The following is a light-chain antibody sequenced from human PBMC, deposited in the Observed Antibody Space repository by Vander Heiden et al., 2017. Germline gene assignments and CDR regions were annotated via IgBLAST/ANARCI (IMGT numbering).Light chain of an antibody. J-gene: IGKJ2*01. CDR3: KQSYSS. CDR1: QSISSY. CDR2: AAS. Sequence: DSQMTQSPSSLSASVGDRVTITCRASQSISSYLNWYQQKPGKAPKLLIYAASSLQSGVPSRFSGSGSGTDFTLTISSLQPEDFATYYCKQSYSSFGQGTKLEIK. V-gene: IGKV1-39*01.